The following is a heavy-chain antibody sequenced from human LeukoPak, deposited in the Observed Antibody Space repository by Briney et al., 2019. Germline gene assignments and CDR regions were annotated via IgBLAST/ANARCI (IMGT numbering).Heavy chain of an antibody. V-gene: IGHV3-23*01. J-gene: IGHJ4*02. CDR2: IRSSGSST. D-gene: IGHD1-26*01. CDR1: GFTFSSFD. Sequence: GGSLRLSCAASGFTFSSFDMSWVRQAPGEGLEWVSSIRSSGSSTYYADSVKGRVTVSRDNHKNTLFLQMNSLRAEDTAVYFCAKSRYSGSYFDYWGQGTLVTVYS. CDR3: AKSRYSGSYFDY.